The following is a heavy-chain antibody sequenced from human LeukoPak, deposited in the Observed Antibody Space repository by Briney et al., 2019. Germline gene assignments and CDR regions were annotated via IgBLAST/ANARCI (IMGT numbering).Heavy chain of an antibody. J-gene: IGHJ1*01. Sequence: GGSLRLSCAASGFTFSSYAMTWVRQAPGKGLEWVSIISGSGDSAYYADSVKGRFTISRGNSKNTLYLQMDSLRAEDTAVYYCAKDPLCSGGSCYGYFQHWGQGTLVTVSS. V-gene: IGHV3-23*01. D-gene: IGHD2-15*01. CDR2: ISGSGDSA. CDR3: AKDPLCSGGSCYGYFQH. CDR1: GFTFSSYA.